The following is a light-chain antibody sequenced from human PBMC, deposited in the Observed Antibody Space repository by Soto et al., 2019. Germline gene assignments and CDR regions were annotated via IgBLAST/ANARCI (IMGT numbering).Light chain of an antibody. CDR2: GAS. J-gene: IGKJ1*01. Sequence: EIGLTQSPGTLSLSPGERATLYCRASQSVSSSYLAWYQQKPGQAPRLLIYGASSRATGIPDRFSGSGSGTDFTLTISRLEPEDFAVYYCQQYGSSPQTFGQGSKV. CDR3: QQYGSSPQT. V-gene: IGKV3-20*01. CDR1: QSVSSSY.